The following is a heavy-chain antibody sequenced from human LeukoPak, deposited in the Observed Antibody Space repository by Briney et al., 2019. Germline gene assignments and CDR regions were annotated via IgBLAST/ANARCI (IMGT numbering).Heavy chain of an antibody. Sequence: ASVKVSCKASGYTFTSYYMHWVRQAPGQGLEWMRIINPSGGSTSYAQKFQGRVTMTRDTSTSTVYMELSSLRSEDTAVYYCARSSSIPWLRSWYDPWGQGALVTVSS. CDR2: INPSGGST. D-gene: IGHD5-12*01. V-gene: IGHV1-46*01. CDR1: GYTFTSYY. J-gene: IGHJ5*02. CDR3: ARSSSIPWLRSWYDP.